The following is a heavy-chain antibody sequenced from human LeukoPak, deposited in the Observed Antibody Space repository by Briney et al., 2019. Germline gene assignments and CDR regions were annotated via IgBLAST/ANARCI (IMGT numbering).Heavy chain of an antibody. Sequence: TLSLTCTVSGGSISSYYWSWIRQPPGKALEWLARIDWDDAKFYSTSLKTRLTISKDTSKNQVVLTMTNMDPVDTATYYCARLYSSSSGLFDSWGQGTLVTVSS. CDR2: IDWDDAK. V-gene: IGHV2-70*16. J-gene: IGHJ4*02. CDR3: ARLYSSSSGLFDS. CDR1: GGSISSYY. D-gene: IGHD6-6*01.